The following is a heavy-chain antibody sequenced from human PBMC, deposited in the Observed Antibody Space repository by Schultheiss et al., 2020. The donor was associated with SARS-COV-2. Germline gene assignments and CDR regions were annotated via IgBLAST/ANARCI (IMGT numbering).Heavy chain of an antibody. CDR2: ISSSGSTI. J-gene: IGHJ4*02. CDR3: ARGSYGDYTYYFDY. CDR1: GFTFSNAW. D-gene: IGHD4-17*01. V-gene: IGHV3-11*04. Sequence: GESLKISCAASGFTFSNAWMSWVRQAPGKGLEWVSYISSSGSTIYYADSVKGRFTISRDNAKNSLYLQMNSLRAEDTAVYYCARGSYGDYTYYFDYWGQGTLVTVSS.